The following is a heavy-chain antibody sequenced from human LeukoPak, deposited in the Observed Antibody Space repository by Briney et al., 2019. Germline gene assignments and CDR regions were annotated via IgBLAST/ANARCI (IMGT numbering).Heavy chain of an antibody. V-gene: IGHV1-18*01. CDR2: ISAYNGNT. J-gene: IGHJ5*02. D-gene: IGHD3-3*01. CDR1: GGTFSSYA. Sequence: GASVKVSCKASGGTFSSYAISWVRQAPGQGLEWMGWISAYNGNTNYAQKLQGRVTMTTDTSTSTAYMELRSLRSDDTAVYYCARGAIFGVVHWFDPWGQGTLVTVSS. CDR3: ARGAIFGVVHWFDP.